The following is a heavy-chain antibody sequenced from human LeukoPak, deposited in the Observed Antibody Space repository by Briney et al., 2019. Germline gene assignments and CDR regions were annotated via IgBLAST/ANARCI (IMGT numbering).Heavy chain of an antibody. D-gene: IGHD4-17*01. Sequence: SVKVSCKASGGTFSSYAISWVRQAPGQGLEWMGGIIPIFGTANYAQKFQGRVTITADESTSTAYMELSSLRSEDTAVYYCAVYGDYVRRAQYYFDYWGQGTLVTVSS. CDR1: GGTFSSYA. CDR2: IIPIFGTA. J-gene: IGHJ4*02. CDR3: AVYGDYVRRAQYYFDY. V-gene: IGHV1-69*13.